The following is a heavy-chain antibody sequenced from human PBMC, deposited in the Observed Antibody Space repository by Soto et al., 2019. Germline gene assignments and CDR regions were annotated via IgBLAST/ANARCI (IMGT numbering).Heavy chain of an antibody. Sequence: GASVKVSCKASGFTFTSSAVQWVRQARGQRLKWIGWIVVGSGNTNYAQKFQERVTITRDMSTSTAYMELSSLRSEDTAVYYCAAPAVPNNCIMITFGGVIANHYYYYGMDVWGQGTTVTVSS. D-gene: IGHD3-16*02. CDR1: GFTFTSSA. CDR3: AAPAVPNNCIMITFGGVIANHYYYYGMDV. V-gene: IGHV1-58*01. CDR2: IVVGSGNT. J-gene: IGHJ6*02.